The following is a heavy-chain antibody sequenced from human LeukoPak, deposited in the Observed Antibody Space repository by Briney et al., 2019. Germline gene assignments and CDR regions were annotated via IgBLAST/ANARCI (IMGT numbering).Heavy chain of an antibody. J-gene: IGHJ4*02. CDR3: ARRYDSSGYFTY. D-gene: IGHD3-22*01. Sequence: GESLKISCKASGYSFSNFWIGWVRQLPGKGLEWMGIIYPGDSDTRYSPSFQGQVTISADKSISTAYLQWSSLKASDTAMYYCARRYDSSGYFTYWGQGTLVTVSS. CDR1: GYSFSNFW. V-gene: IGHV5-51*01. CDR2: IYPGDSDT.